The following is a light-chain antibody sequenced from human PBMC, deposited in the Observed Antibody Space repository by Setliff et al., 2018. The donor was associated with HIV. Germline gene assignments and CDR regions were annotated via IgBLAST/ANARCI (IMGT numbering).Light chain of an antibody. CDR3: SSYTSSSTLYV. J-gene: IGLJ1*01. V-gene: IGLV2-14*03. CDR1: SSDVGGYNY. CDR2: DVS. Sequence: ALTQPASVSGSPGQSITISCTGTSSDVGGYNYVSWYQQHPGKAPKLMIYDVSNRPSGVSNRFSGSKSGNTASLTISGLQAEDEADYYCSSYTSSSTLYVFGTGTKVTV.